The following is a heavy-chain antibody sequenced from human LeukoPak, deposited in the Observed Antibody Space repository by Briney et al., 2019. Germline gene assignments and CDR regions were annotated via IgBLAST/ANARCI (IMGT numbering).Heavy chain of an antibody. CDR3: ARGGPRYCSGGSCYFGY. CDR2: INHSGST. J-gene: IGHJ4*02. D-gene: IGHD2-15*01. Sequence: SETLSLTCAVYGGSFSGYYWSWIRQPPGKGLEWIGEINHSGSTNYNPSLKSRVTISVDTSKDQFSLKLSSVTAADTAVYYCARGGPRYCSGGSCYFGYWGQGTLVTVSS. CDR1: GGSFSGYY. V-gene: IGHV4-34*01.